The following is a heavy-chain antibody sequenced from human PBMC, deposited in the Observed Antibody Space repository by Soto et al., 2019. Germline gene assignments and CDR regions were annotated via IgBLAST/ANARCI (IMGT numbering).Heavy chain of an antibody. CDR3: EGGTSASRYYDGMDV. D-gene: IGHD6-6*01. CDR1: GGSCSGYY. Sequence: SETLCHTGAVYGGSCSGYYWCWFRQPPGDGLEWIRESNHSGSTNYNPSLKSRVTISVDTSKNEFSPKLSSVTAAYTTVYYCEGGTSASRYYDGMDVWGQGTTVSVSS. V-gene: IGHV4-34*01. J-gene: IGHJ6*02. CDR2: SNHSGST.